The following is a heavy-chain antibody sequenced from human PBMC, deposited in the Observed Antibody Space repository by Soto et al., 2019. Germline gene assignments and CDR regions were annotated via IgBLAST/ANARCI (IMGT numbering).Heavy chain of an antibody. CDR3: AHRSGYSSGWEFDD. Sequence: GSGPTLVNPTQTLTLTCTFSGFSLSTSGVGVGWIRQPPGKALEWLALIYWDDDKRYIPSLKSRLTITKDTSKNQVVLTMTNMDPVYRATYCCAHRSGYSSGWEFDDWGQGTLVPVSS. J-gene: IGHJ4*02. D-gene: IGHD6-19*01. CDR1: GFSLSTSGVG. V-gene: IGHV2-5*02. CDR2: IYWDDDK.